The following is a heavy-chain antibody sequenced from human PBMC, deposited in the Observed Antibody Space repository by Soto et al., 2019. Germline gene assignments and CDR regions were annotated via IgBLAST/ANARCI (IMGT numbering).Heavy chain of an antibody. D-gene: IGHD3-22*01. V-gene: IGHV4-34*01. Sequence: SETLSLTCAVYGGSFSGYYWSWIRQPPGKGLEWIGEINHSGSTNYNPSLKSRVTISVDTSKNQFSLKLSSVTAADTAVYYCARSSAIAPVDYWGQGTLVT. CDR2: INHSGST. J-gene: IGHJ4*02. CDR1: GGSFSGYY. CDR3: ARSSAIAPVDY.